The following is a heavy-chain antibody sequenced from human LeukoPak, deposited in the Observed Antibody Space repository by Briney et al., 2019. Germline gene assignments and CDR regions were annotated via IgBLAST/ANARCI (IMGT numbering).Heavy chain of an antibody. CDR2: MNRNNGKT. CDR3: ARDRSVVVPAAKGWFDR. J-gene: IGHJ5*02. Sequence: ASVTVSCMASGYTFTSYNINWVRQAPGQGLEWMGWMNRNNGKTGYGLKFKGKATMTRDTSISKAYMKLSRLRSGDTGVYYCARDRSVVVPAAKGWFDRWGQGTLVTVSS. V-gene: IGHV1-8*01. D-gene: IGHD2-2*01. CDR1: GYTFTSYN.